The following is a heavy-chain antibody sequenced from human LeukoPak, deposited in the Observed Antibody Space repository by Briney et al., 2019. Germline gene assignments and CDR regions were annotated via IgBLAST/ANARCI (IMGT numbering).Heavy chain of an antibody. D-gene: IGHD4-17*01. CDR2: IYYSGST. V-gene: IGHV4-59*01. J-gene: IGHJ4*02. Sequence: SEALSLTCTVSGGSISSYYWSWTRQPPEKGLEWIGYIYYSGSTNYNPSLKSRVTISVDTSKNQFSLKLSSVTAADTAVYYCARSYGDYGGVGYWGQGTLVTVSS. CDR1: GGSISSYY. CDR3: ARSYGDYGGVGY.